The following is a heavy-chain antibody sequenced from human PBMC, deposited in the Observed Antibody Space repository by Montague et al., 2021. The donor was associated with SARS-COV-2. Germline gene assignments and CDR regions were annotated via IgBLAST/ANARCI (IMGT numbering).Heavy chain of an antibody. Sequence: SETLSLTCTVSGHSISRGYYWGWIRQPPGKGLEWIGSIHHSGSTYSNPSLKSRVTISVDTSKNQFSLQLSPVTAADTAVYYSWGGVGAPYYYYGMAVWGQGTTVTVSS. CDR2: IHHSGST. CDR1: GHSISRGYY. CDR3: WGGVGAPYYYYGMAV. J-gene: IGHJ6*02. D-gene: IGHD1-26*01. V-gene: IGHV4-38-2*02.